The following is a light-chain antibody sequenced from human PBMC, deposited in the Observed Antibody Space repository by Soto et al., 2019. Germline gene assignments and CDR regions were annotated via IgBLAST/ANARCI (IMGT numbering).Light chain of an antibody. CDR3: QQRMNWPLT. CDR2: DAS. CDR1: QDINNY. J-gene: IGKJ5*01. Sequence: DIQMTQSPSSLSASVGDRVTITCQASQDINNYLNWYQQKPGKAPKLLIYDASNLETGVPSRFSGSGSETDFTLTISSLEPEDVAGYYCQQRMNWPLTFGQGTHWRL. V-gene: IGKV1-33*01.